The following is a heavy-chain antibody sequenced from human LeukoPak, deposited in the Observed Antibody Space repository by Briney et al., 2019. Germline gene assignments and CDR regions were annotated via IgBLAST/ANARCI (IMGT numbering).Heavy chain of an antibody. CDR1: GFTFSSYG. V-gene: IGHV3-30*02. J-gene: IGHJ4*02. D-gene: IGHD6-6*01. Sequence: PGGSLRLSCAASGFTFSSYGMHWVRQAPGKGLEWVAFIRYDGSNKYYADSVKGRFTISRDNSKNTLYLQMNSLRADDTAVYYCAKTDLTIAARPLDYWGQGTLVTVSS. CDR2: IRYDGSNK. CDR3: AKTDLTIAARPLDY.